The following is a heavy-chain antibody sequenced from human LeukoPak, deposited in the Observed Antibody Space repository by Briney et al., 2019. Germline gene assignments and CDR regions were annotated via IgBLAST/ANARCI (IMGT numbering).Heavy chain of an antibody. CDR2: IYTSGST. CDR1: GGSLSSVSYD. J-gene: IGHJ5*02. V-gene: IGHV4-61*09. CDR3: ARGPIVLMVYAIPADWFDP. Sequence: SQTLSLTCTVPGGSLSSVSYDWGWLRQPAGTGLEWLGHIYTSGSTNNNPSLKSRVTISVDTSKNQFSLKPSSVTAADTAVYYCARGPIVLMVYAIPADWFDPWGQGTLVTVSS. D-gene: IGHD2-8*01.